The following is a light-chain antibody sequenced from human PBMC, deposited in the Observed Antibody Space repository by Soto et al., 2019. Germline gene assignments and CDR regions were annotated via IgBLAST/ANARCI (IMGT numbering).Light chain of an antibody. J-gene: IGKJ2*01. V-gene: IGKV1-39*01. CDR3: QQSYNTPYT. CDR2: AAS. CDR1: QSISSY. Sequence: DIQMTQSPSSLSASVADRVTITCRASQSISSYLNWYQQKPGKAPKLLIYAASSLQSGVPSRFSGSGTGTDFTLTRSSLRPVDFATYYCQQSYNTPYTFGEGTKLEIK.